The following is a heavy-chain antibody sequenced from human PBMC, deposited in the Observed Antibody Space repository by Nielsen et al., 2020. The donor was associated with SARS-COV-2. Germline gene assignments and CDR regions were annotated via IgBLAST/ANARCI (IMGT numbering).Heavy chain of an antibody. CDR3: ARDLGSGWFLDY. V-gene: IGHV4/OR15-8*01. CDR1: GFTFSSYAM. CDR2: IYHSGST. D-gene: IGHD6-19*01. J-gene: IGHJ4*02. Sequence: ESLKISCAASGFTFSSYAMSWVRQAPGKGLEWIGEIYHSGSTNYNPSLKSRVTISVDKSKNQFSLKLSSVTAADTAVYYCARDLGSGWFLDYWGQGTLVTVSS.